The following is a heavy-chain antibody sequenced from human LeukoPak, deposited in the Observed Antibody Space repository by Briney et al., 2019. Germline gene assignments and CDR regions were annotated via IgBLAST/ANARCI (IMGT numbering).Heavy chain of an antibody. CDR2: IGDSGGNT. CDR3: AKYRGFGDSYDS. Sequence: GGALELSCDGSGFPFNSNAMSWVRPAPGKGLEWVSSIGDSGGNTYYAASVKRRFTISRDNSKNTLYLQMNSLRAEDTAVYYCAKYRGFGDSYDSWGQGTLVNVSS. CDR1: GFPFNSNA. J-gene: IGHJ4*02. D-gene: IGHD3-10*01. V-gene: IGHV3-23*01.